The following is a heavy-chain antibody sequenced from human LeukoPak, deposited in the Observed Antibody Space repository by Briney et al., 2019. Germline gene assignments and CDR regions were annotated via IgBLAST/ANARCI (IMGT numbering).Heavy chain of an antibody. CDR3: ARSNSGSYCYYYGMDV. CDR1: GFTFSSYA. V-gene: IGHV3-30-3*01. CDR2: ISYDGSNK. J-gene: IGHJ6*02. Sequence: GRSLRLSCAASGFTFSSYAMHWVRQAPGKGLEWVAVISYDGSNKYYADSVKGRFTISRDNSKNTLYLQMNSLRAEDTAVYYCARSNSGSYCYYYGMDVWGQGTTVTVSS. D-gene: IGHD1-26*01.